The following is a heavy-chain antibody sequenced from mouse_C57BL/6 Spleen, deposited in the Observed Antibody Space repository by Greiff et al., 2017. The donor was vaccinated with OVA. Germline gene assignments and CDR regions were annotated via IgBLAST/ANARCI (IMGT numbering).Heavy chain of an antibody. CDR2: IWRGGST. D-gene: IGHD4-1*01. J-gene: IGHJ4*01. V-gene: IGHV2-5*01. CDR1: GFSLTSYG. Sequence: QVQLQQSGPGPVQPSQSLSITCTVSGFSLTSYGVHWVRQSPGKGLEWLGVIWRGGSTDYNAAFMSRLSITKDNSKSQVFFKMNRLQADDTAIYYCAKNKLGPRGDYAMDYWGQGTSVTVSS. CDR3: AKNKLGPRGDYAMDY.